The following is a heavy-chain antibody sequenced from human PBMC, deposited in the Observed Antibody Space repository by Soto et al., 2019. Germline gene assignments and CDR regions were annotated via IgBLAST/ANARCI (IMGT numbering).Heavy chain of an antibody. V-gene: IGHV4-4*01. CDR2: SYHSGST. Sequence: LSLTCAVSGGSISSSNWWNWVRQPPGKGLEWIGESYHSGSTNYNPSLKSRGTISVEKSKNQFSLKLSSVTAADTAVYFCATRRDGSGSLDQWGQGTLVTVSS. D-gene: IGHD3-10*01. J-gene: IGHJ4*02. CDR1: GGSISSSNW. CDR3: ATRRDGSGSLDQ.